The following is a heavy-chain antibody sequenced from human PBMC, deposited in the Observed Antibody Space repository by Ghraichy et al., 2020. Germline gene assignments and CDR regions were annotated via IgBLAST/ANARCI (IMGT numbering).Heavy chain of an antibody. CDR1: GFTFISYA. J-gene: IGHJ6*03. CDR3: ARDRGNWNDWFYYMDV. D-gene: IGHD1-1*01. V-gene: IGHV3-30*04. CDR2: ISYDGSNK. Sequence: GGSLRLSCAASGFTFISYAMHWVRQAPGKGLEWVAVISYDGSNKYYADSVKGRFTISRDNSKNTLYLQMNSLRAEDTAVYYCARDRGNWNDWFYYMDVWGKGTTVTVSS.